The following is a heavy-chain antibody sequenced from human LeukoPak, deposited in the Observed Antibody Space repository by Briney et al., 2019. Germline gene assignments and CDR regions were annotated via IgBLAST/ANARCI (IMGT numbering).Heavy chain of an antibody. J-gene: IGHJ3*02. V-gene: IGHV1-69*04. D-gene: IGHD3-10*01. CDR2: INPILGVI. CDR1: RGTFLNSV. CDR3: AKANQDYYGTGSYYRGRDAFDI. Sequence: ASVKVSRKTPRGTFLNSVLSRVRHALQQRLEWMGRINPILGVINYAQKFQARVTLTADKSTSTAYLELSSLRSDDKAVYYRAKANQDYYGTGSYYRGRDAFDIWGQGTMVTVSS.